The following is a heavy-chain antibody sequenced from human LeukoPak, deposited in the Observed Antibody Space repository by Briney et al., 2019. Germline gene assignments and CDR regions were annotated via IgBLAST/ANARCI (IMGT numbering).Heavy chain of an antibody. CDR1: GFTFSSYS. V-gene: IGHV3-21*01. J-gene: IGHJ4*02. D-gene: IGHD2-2*01. CDR2: ISSSSSYI. Sequence: GGSLRLSCAASGFTFSSYSMNWVRQAPGKGLEWVSSISSSSSYIYYADSVKGRFTISRDNAKNSLYLQMNSLRAEDTAVYYCARDGLTARYCSSTSCYFDYWGQGTLVTVSS. CDR3: ARDGLTARYCSSTSCYFDY.